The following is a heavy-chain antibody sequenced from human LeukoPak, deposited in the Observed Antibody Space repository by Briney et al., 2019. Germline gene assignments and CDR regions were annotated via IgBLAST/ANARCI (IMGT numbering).Heavy chain of an antibody. CDR3: ARDLTDKYYNSY. Sequence: GGSLRLSCAASGFTFSSYGMHWVRQAPGEGLEWVAYVGYDATNKYYADSVKGRFTISRDTSKNTVHLQMNSLRTADTALYYCARDLTDKYYNSYWGHGTLVSVSS. CDR1: GFTFSSYG. J-gene: IGHJ4*01. CDR2: VGYDATNK. D-gene: IGHD2/OR15-2a*01. V-gene: IGHV3-30*02.